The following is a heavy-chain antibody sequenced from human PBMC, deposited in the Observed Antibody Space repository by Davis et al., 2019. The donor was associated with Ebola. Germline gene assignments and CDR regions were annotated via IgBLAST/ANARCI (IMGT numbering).Heavy chain of an antibody. CDR3: AGGGLGCSGGSCYLVGFIPFDP. D-gene: IGHD2-15*01. Sequence: GESLKISCAASGFTFSSYSMNWVRQAPGKGLEWVSYISSSSSTIYYPDSVKGRFTISRDNAKNSLYLQMNSLRDEDTAVYYCAGGGLGCSGGSCYLVGFIPFDPWGQGTLVTVSS. V-gene: IGHV3-48*02. CDR2: ISSSSSTI. CDR1: GFTFSSYS. J-gene: IGHJ5*02.